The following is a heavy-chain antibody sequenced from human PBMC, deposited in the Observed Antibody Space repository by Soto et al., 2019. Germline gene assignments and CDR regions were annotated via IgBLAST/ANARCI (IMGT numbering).Heavy chain of an antibody. Sequence: PSETLSLTXAVSGYSISSGYYWGWIRQPPGKGLEWIGSIYHSGSTYYNPSLKSRVTISVDTSKNQFSLKLSSVTAADTAVYYCARDASLRYFDWLLSFDYWGQGTLVTVSS. CDR1: GYSISSGYY. J-gene: IGHJ4*02. V-gene: IGHV4-38-2*02. CDR3: ARDASLRYFDWLLSFDY. CDR2: IYHSGST. D-gene: IGHD3-9*01.